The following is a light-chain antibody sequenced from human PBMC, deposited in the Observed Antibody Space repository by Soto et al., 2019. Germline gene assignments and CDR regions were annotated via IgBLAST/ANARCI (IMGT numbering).Light chain of an antibody. Sequence: QPVLTQPPSVSGAPGQRVTISCTGSSSNIGAGYNVHWYQQLPGTAPKLLIYGNSNRPSGVPDRFSGSKSGTSASLAITGLQAEDEADYYCSSYAGSNILVFGGGTKVTVL. CDR1: SSNIGAGYN. CDR2: GNS. V-gene: IGLV1-40*01. J-gene: IGLJ3*02. CDR3: SSYAGSNILV.